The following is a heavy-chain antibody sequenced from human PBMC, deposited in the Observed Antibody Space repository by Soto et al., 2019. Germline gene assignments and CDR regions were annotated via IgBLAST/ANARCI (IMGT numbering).Heavy chain of an antibody. CDR3: ASVGGAIFGVVIPNYGMDV. D-gene: IGHD3-3*01. J-gene: IGHJ6*02. Sequence: PGGSLRLSCAASGFTFSSYWMSWVRQAPGKGLEWVANIKQDGSEKYYVDYVKGRFTISRDNAKNSLYLQMNSLRAEDTAVYYCASVGGAIFGVVIPNYGMDVWGQGTTVTVSS. CDR1: GFTFSSYW. CDR2: IKQDGSEK. V-gene: IGHV3-7*05.